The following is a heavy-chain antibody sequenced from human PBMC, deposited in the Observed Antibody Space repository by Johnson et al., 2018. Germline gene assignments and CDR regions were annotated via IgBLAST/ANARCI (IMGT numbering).Heavy chain of an antibody. CDR3: SYLAPVTTSDAFDI. Sequence: QVELQESGPGLVKPSETLSLTCTVSGGSFSSYYWSWIRKTPGKGLEGIGYSYYSGSTNYNHSLKSRVTISLETSQNQFSLKLSSVTAADPAVYYFSYLAPVTTSDAFDIWGQVAMVTVSS. CDR1: GGSFSSYY. D-gene: IGHD4-17*01. J-gene: IGHJ3*02. V-gene: IGHV4-59*01. CDR2: SYYSGST.